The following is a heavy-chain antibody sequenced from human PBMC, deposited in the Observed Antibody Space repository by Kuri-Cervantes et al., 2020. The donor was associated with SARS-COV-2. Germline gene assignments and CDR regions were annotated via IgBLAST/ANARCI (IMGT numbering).Heavy chain of an antibody. CDR2: LYYSGST. V-gene: IGHV4-39*01. CDR1: GGSITTYSYY. CDR3: VRHPPIAVADYYFDY. J-gene: IGHJ4*02. Sequence: GSLRLSCTVSGGSITTYSYYWGWIRQPPGKGREGIGILYYSGSTYYNPSLKSRVTISIDTSKNQFSLSLSSVTAADTDVYYCVRHPPIAVADYYFDYWGQGALVTVSS. D-gene: IGHD6-19*01.